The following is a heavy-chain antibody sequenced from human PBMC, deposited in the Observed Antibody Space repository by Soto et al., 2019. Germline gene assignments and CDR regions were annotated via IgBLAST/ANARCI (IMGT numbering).Heavy chain of an antibody. CDR3: AFGSGYYFDDAFDI. D-gene: IGHD3-22*01. Sequence: ASVNVSCKASGYTFTGYYMHWVRQAPGQGLEWMGWINPNSGGTNYAQKFQGWVTMTRDTSISTAYMELSRLRSDDTAVYYCAFGSGYYFDDAFDIWGRGTMVTVS. CDR1: GYTFTGYY. J-gene: IGHJ3*02. CDR2: INPNSGGT. V-gene: IGHV1-2*04.